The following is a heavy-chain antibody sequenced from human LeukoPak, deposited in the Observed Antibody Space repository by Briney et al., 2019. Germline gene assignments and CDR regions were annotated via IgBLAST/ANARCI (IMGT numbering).Heavy chain of an antibody. CDR3: ASLSTYYYGMDV. Sequence: PSETLSLTCAVYGGSFSGYYWSWIRQPPGKGPEWIGEINHSGSTNYNPSLKSRVTISVDTSKNQFSLKLSSVAAADTAVYYCASLSTYYYGMDVWGQGTTVTVSS. V-gene: IGHV4-34*01. J-gene: IGHJ6*02. D-gene: IGHD3-3*02. CDR2: INHSGST. CDR1: GGSFSGYY.